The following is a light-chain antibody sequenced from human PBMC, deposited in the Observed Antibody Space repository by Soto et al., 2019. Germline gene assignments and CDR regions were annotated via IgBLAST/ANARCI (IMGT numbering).Light chain of an antibody. CDR3: EMYNIAPLIT. Sequence: DIQMIQSPSSLSAYVGARVTISCRASQDIGNHLAWYQQKPGKVPKLLIHAASTLQSGVPYRVSGSGSGTDFTLTISSLQPEDVATYFCEMYNIAPLITFGQGTRLEIK. J-gene: IGKJ5*01. V-gene: IGKV1-27*01. CDR2: AAS. CDR1: QDIGNH.